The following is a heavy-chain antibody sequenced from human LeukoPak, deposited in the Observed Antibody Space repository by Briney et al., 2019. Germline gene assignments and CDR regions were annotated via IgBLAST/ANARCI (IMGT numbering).Heavy chain of an antibody. V-gene: IGHV1-3*01. Sequence: SVKXSCKASGYTFTSYAMHWVRQAPGQRLEWMGWINAGNGNTKYSQKFQGRVTITRDTSASTAYVELSSLRSEDTAVYYCARDGSGWYGDYWGQGTLVTVSS. D-gene: IGHD6-19*01. CDR2: INAGNGNT. CDR3: ARDGSGWYGDY. J-gene: IGHJ4*02. CDR1: GYTFTSYA.